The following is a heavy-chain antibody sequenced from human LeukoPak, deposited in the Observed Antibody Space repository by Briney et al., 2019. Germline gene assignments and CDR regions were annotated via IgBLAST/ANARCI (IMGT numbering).Heavy chain of an antibody. CDR1: GGSISSTTYY. V-gene: IGHV4-39*07. J-gene: IGHJ5*02. Sequence: SETLSLTCTVSGGSISSTTYYWGWIRQSPGKGLEWIGSIYNSGSTYYNPSLKSRVTISIDTSKNQFSLKLSSVTAADTAVYYCAREYRSSWYLNWFDPWGQGTLVTVSS. CDR3: AREYRSSWYLNWFDP. D-gene: IGHD6-13*01. CDR2: IYNSGST.